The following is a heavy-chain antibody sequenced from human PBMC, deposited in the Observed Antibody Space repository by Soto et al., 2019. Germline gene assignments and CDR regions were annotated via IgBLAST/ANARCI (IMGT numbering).Heavy chain of an antibody. CDR3: AKVGQSAAGQAVPYYFDY. D-gene: IGHD6-13*01. CDR1: GFTFSSYG. J-gene: IGHJ4*02. V-gene: IGHV3-30*18. CDR2: ISYDGSNK. Sequence: PGGSLRLSCAASGFTFSSYGMHWVRQDPGKGLEWVAVISYDGSNKYYADSVKGRFTISRDNSKNTLYLQMNSLRAEDTAVYYCAKVGQSAAGQAVPYYFDYWGQGTLVTVSS.